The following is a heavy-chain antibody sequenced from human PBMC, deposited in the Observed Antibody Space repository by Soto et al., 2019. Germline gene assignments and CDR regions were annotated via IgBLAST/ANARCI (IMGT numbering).Heavy chain of an antibody. J-gene: IGHJ4*02. Sequence: GGSLRLSCAASGFTFSSYGMHWVRQAPGKGLEWVAVISYDGSNKYYADSVKGRFTISRDNSKNTLYLQMNSLRAEDTAVYYCAKLRDVVVTANVDYWGQGTLVTVSS. D-gene: IGHD2-21*02. CDR1: GFTFSSYG. CDR3: AKLRDVVVTANVDY. V-gene: IGHV3-30*18. CDR2: ISYDGSNK.